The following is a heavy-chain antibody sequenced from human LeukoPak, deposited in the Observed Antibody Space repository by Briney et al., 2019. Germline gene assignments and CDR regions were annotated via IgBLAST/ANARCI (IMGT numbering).Heavy chain of an antibody. V-gene: IGHV1-46*01. D-gene: IGHD3-22*01. J-gene: IGHJ4*01. CDR3: ARNEAYYYAGSGYYPGYYFDY. CDR1: GYTFTSYY. CDR2: INPSGGST. Sequence: GASVKVSCKASGYTFTSYYMHWVRQAPGQGLEWMGIINPSGGSTSYAQKFQGRVTMTRDMSTSTVYMELSSLRSEDTAVYYCARNEAYYYAGSGYYPGYYFDYWGHGTLVTVSS.